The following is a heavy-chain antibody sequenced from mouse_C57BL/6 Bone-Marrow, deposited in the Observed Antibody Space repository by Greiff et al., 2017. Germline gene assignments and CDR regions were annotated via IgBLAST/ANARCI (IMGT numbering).Heavy chain of an antibody. D-gene: IGHD2-4*01. J-gene: IGHJ2*01. Sequence: EVKLVESGGGLVQPGGSMKLSCVASGFTFSNYWMNWVRQSPEKGLEWVAQIRLKSDNYATHYAESVKGRFTISRDDSKSSVYLQMNNLRAEDTGIYYCTVSYYDYLYFDYWGQGTTLTVSS. CDR2: IRLKSDNYAT. CDR3: TVSYYDYLYFDY. CDR1: GFTFSNYW. V-gene: IGHV6-3*01.